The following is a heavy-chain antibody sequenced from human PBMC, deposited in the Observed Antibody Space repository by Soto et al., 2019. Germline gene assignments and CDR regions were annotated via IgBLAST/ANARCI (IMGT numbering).Heavy chain of an antibody. CDR1: GGSISSGGYY. J-gene: IGHJ5*02. V-gene: IGHV4-31*03. Sequence: SETLSLTCTVSGGSISSGGYYWSWIRQHPGKGLEWIGYIYYSGSTYYNPSLKSRVTISVDTSKNQFSLKLSSVTAADTAVYYCARAAPTRDWFDPWGQGTLVTVSS. CDR2: IYYSGST. CDR3: ARAAPTRDWFDP.